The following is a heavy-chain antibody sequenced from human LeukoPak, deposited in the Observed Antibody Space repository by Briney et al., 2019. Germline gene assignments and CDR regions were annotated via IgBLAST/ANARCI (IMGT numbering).Heavy chain of an antibody. Sequence: GGSLRLSCAASGFTFDDYAMHWVRQAPGKGLVWVSRINSDGSSTSYADSVKGRFTISRDNAKNTLYLQMDGLRADDTAVYYCARGASARQDFWGQGTLVTVSS. CDR3: ARGASARQDF. V-gene: IGHV3-74*01. D-gene: IGHD2-2*01. J-gene: IGHJ4*02. CDR2: INSDGSST. CDR1: GFTFDDYA.